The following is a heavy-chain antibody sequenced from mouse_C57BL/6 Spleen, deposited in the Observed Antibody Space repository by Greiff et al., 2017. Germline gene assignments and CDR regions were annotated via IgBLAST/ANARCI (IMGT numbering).Heavy chain of an antibody. CDR2: IDPSDSYT. D-gene: IGHD2-3*01. Sequence: VQLQQSGAELVMPGASVKLSCKAPGYTFTSYWMHWVKQRPGQGLEWIGEIDPSDSYTNYNQKFKGKSTLTVDKSSSTAYMQLSSLTSEDSAVYYCARRGYDGYYPLDYWGQGTTLTVSS. CDR1: GYTFTSYW. V-gene: IGHV1-69*01. CDR3: ARRGYDGYYPLDY. J-gene: IGHJ2*01.